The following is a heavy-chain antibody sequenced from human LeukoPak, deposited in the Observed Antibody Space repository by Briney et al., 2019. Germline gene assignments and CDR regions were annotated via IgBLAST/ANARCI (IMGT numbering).Heavy chain of an antibody. CDR2: ISGSGGST. CDR3: AKAARGIAVAGFDY. D-gene: IGHD6-19*01. Sequence: GGSLRLSYAASGSTFSSHAMSWVRQPPGKGREWVSAISGSGGSTYYADSVKGRFTISRDNSKNTLYLQMNSLRAEDTAVYYCAKAARGIAVAGFDYWGQGTLVTVSS. V-gene: IGHV3-23*01. CDR1: GSTFSSHA. J-gene: IGHJ4*02.